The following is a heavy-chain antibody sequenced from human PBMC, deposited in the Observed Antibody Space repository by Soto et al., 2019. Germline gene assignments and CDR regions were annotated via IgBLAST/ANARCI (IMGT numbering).Heavy chain of an antibody. V-gene: IGHV3-9*01. J-gene: IGHJ4*02. CDR3: AKGRENDFWSGYNL. CDR2: ISYSSGSI. CDR1: GFIFDDYA. D-gene: IGHD3-3*01. Sequence: EVQLVESGGGLVQPGRSLRLSCAASGFIFDDYAMHWVRQAPGKGLEWVSGISYSSGSIAYADSVKGRYTISRDNAKNSLHLQMNSLRPEDTALYYCAKGRENDFWSGYNLWGQGALVTVSS.